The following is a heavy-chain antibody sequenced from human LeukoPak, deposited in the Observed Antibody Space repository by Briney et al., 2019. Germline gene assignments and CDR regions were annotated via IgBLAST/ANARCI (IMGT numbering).Heavy chain of an antibody. J-gene: IGHJ4*02. CDR2: IHYSGET. D-gene: IGHD5-18*01. CDR1: GGSISGYY. CDR3: ARGAGYSYGGVSRFDY. Sequence: SETLSLTCTVSGGSISGYYWSWIRQPPGKGLEWIGYIHYSGETNYNPSLSSRVTIAMDTSKNQFSLNLRSVTAADTAVYYCARGAGYSYGGVSRFDYWGQGTLVTVSS. V-gene: IGHV4-59*08.